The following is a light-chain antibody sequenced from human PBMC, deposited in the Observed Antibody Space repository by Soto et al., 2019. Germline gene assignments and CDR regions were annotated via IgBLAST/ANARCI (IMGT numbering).Light chain of an antibody. J-gene: IGKJ1*01. V-gene: IGKV3-20*01. CDR3: PQYGSSPRT. Sequence: EIVLTQSPGTLSLSPGERATLSCRASQSVSSSYLAWYQQKPGQAPRLLIYGASSRATGIPDRFSGSGSGTDFSLTISRLEPADFPVYYCPQYGSSPRTFGQGTKVEIK. CDR2: GAS. CDR1: QSVSSSY.